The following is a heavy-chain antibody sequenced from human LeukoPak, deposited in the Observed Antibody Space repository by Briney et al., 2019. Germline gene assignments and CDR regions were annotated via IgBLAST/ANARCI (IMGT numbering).Heavy chain of an antibody. CDR2: IYHSGST. CDR1: GYSISSGYY. J-gene: IGHJ4*02. V-gene: IGHV4-38-2*02. CDR3: ARDQGYSGYDLGY. D-gene: IGHD5-12*01. Sequence: SETLSLTCAVSGYSISSGYYWGWIRQPPGKGLEWIGSIYHSGSTYYNPSLKSRVTISVDTSKNQFSLRLSSVTAADTAVYYCARDQGYSGYDLGYWGQGTLVTVSS.